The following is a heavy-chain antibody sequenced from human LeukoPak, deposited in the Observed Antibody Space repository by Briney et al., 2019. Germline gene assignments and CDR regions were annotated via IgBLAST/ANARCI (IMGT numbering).Heavy chain of an antibody. CDR1: GYTFTSYG. CDR2: ISAYNGNT. CDR3: ARGIALAGTISYYYYGMDV. Sequence: ASVKVSCKASGYTFTSYGISWVRQAPGQGLEWMGWISAYNGNTNYAQKLQGRVTMTTDTSTSTAYMELRSPRSDDTAVYYCARGIALAGTISYYYYGMDVWGQGTTVTVSS. V-gene: IGHV1-18*01. J-gene: IGHJ6*02. D-gene: IGHD6-19*01.